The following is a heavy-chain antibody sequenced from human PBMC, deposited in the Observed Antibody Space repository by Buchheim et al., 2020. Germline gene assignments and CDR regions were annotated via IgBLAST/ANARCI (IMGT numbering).Heavy chain of an antibody. Sequence: QVQLVESGGGVVQPGRSLRLSCAASGFTFSSYAMHWVRQAPGKGLEWVAVISYDGSNKYYADSVKGRFTISRDNSKKTLYLQMNSLRAEDTAVYYCARDPYGSGSYYWNWFDPWGQGTL. D-gene: IGHD3-10*01. CDR3: ARDPYGSGSYYWNWFDP. V-gene: IGHV3-30*04. CDR1: GFTFSSYA. CDR2: ISYDGSNK. J-gene: IGHJ5*02.